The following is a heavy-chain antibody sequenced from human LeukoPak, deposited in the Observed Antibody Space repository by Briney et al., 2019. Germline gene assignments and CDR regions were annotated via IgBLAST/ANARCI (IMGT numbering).Heavy chain of an antibody. D-gene: IGHD6-13*01. CDR1: GYSFISYW. V-gene: IGHV5-10-1*01. J-gene: IGHJ4*02. CDR2: IDPSDSYT. Sequence: GESLKISCKGSGYSFISYWINWVRQMPGKGLEWMVRIDPSDSYTNYSPSFQGHVTFSTDKSTTTAYLQWSSLKASDTAMYYCARLAYSNSWQLSYWGQGTLVTVSS. CDR3: ARLAYSNSWQLSY.